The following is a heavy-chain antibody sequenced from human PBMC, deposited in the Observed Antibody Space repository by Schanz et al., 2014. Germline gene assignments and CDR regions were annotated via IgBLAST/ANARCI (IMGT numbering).Heavy chain of an antibody. D-gene: IGHD3-10*01. CDR3: AKYRGYYRVSGSYRELEY. CDR2: ISGRDGST. CDR1: GFTFRGYA. V-gene: IGHV3-23*01. Sequence: EVQLLESGGGLVQPGGSLRLSCAASGFTFRGYAMTWVRQAPGMGLEWVSAISGRDGSTYYADSVRGRFTISRDNSKNTLYLQMNSLRPEDTAVYYCAKYRGYYRVSGSYRELEYWGQGTLVTVSS. J-gene: IGHJ4*02.